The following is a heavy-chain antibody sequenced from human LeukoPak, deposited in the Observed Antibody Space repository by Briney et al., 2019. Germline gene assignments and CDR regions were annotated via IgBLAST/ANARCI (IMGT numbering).Heavy chain of an antibody. CDR1: GGSFSGYY. V-gene: IGHV4-34*01. Sequence: SETLSLTCAVYGGSFSGYYWSWIRQPPGKGLEWIGEINHSGSTNYNPSLQSRVTISVDTSKNQFSLKLNSVTAADTAVYYCARGASAYYYAMDVWGQGTTVTV. CDR3: ARGASAYYYAMDV. CDR2: INHSGST. J-gene: IGHJ6*02.